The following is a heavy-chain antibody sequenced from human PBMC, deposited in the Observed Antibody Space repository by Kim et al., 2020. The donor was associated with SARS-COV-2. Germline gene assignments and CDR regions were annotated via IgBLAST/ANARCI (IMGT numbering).Heavy chain of an antibody. D-gene: IGHD6-13*01. J-gene: IGHJ4*02. CDR3: ARVGYSTSWASDY. V-gene: IGHV3-33*01. Sequence: YADSVKRRFTISRDDSKNTLYLKMNSLRAGEMAVYFCARVGYSTSWASDYWGQGTLVPVSP.